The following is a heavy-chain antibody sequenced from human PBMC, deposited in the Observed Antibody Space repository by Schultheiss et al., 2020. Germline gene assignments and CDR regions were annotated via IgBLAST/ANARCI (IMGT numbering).Heavy chain of an antibody. Sequence: SAPTLVKPTQTLTLTCTFSGFSLSTSGMRVSWIRQPPGKALEWLALIYWDDDKRYSPSLKSRLTITKDTSKNQVVLTMTNMDPVDTATYYCAHRPSIAAAGTLNYWGQGTLVTVSS. D-gene: IGHD6-13*01. CDR3: AHRPSIAAAGTLNY. CDR1: GFSLSTSGMR. CDR2: IYWDDDK. J-gene: IGHJ4*02. V-gene: IGHV2-5*08.